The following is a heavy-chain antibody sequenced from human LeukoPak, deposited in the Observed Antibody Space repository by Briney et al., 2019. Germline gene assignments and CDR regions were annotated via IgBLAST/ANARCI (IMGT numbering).Heavy chain of an antibody. CDR3: ARVTGGRYCSTTSCYMRGWFDP. J-gene: IGHJ5*02. D-gene: IGHD2-2*02. CDR2: IIPVFGTS. CDR1: GGTFSSYA. Sequence: ASVKVSCKASGGTFSSYAISWLRQAPGQGLEWMGGIIPVFGTSNYAQKFQGRVTITADESTRTAYMELSSLRSEDTAVYYCARVTGGRYCSTTSCYMRGWFDPWGQGTLVTVSS. V-gene: IGHV1-69*13.